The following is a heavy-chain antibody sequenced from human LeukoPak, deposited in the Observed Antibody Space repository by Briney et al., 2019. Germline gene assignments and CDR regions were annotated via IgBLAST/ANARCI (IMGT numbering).Heavy chain of an antibody. Sequence: SETLSLTCAVSGGSISSGGYSWSWIRQPPGKGLEWIGYIYHSGSTNYNPSLKSRVTISVDTSKNQFSLKLSSVTAADTAVYYCATTLGRGAFDIWGQGTMVTVSS. J-gene: IGHJ3*02. V-gene: IGHV4-30-2*01. CDR3: ATTLGRGAFDI. CDR2: IYHSGST. D-gene: IGHD1-1*01. CDR1: GGSISSGGYS.